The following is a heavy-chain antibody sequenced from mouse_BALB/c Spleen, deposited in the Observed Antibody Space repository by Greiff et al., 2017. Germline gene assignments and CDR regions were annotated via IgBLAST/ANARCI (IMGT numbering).Heavy chain of an antibody. J-gene: IGHJ1*01. CDR1: GYTFTSYW. Sequence: QVQLQQSGAELARPGASVKLSCKASGYTFTSYWMQWVKQRPGQGLEWIGAIYPGDGDTRYTQKFKGKATLTADKSSSTAYMQLSSLASEDSAVYYCANSVVADFDVWGAGTTVTVSS. CDR3: ANSVVADFDV. CDR2: IYPGDGDT. D-gene: IGHD1-1*01. V-gene: IGHV1-87*01.